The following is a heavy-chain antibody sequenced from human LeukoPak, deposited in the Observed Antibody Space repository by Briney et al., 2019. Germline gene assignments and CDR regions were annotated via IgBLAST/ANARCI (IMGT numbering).Heavy chain of an antibody. D-gene: IGHD4-23*01. CDR1: GGSISSGDYY. Sequence: PSQTLSLTCTVSGGSISSGDYYWSWIRQPPGKGLEWIGYIYYSGSTYYNPSLKSRVTISVDTSKNQFSLKLSSVTAADTAVYYCARVVTVRTHPTVDWFDPWGQGTLVTVSS. CDR3: ARVVTVRTHPTVDWFDP. V-gene: IGHV4-30-4*01. CDR2: IYYSGST. J-gene: IGHJ5*02.